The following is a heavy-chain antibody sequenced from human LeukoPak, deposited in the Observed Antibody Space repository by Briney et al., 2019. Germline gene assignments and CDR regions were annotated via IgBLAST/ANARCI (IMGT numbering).Heavy chain of an antibody. CDR2: ISSSGSAI. CDR3: ARGRRDGYNLGY. D-gene: IGHD5-24*01. CDR1: GFTFSSYE. Sequence: GGSLRLSCAASGFTFSSYEMNWVRQAPGKGLEWVSYISSSGSAIYYADSVKGRFTISRDNAKNTLSLQMNSLRAEDTAVYYCARGRRDGYNLGYWGQGTLVAVSS. J-gene: IGHJ4*02. V-gene: IGHV3-48*03.